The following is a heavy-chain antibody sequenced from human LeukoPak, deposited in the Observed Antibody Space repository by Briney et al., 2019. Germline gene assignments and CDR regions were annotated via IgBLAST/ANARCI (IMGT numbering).Heavy chain of an antibody. CDR1: GFTFSAYW. J-gene: IGHJ5*02. CDR3: ARIGPSGSGSYFFLDP. Sequence: GGSLRLSRAASGFTFSAYWMHWVRQAPGMGLVWVSRIDDDGSGASYADSVKGRFTISRDNARNTLYLQMNSLRAEDTAVYYCARIGPSGSGSYFFLDPWGQGTPVTVSS. CDR2: IDDDGSGA. V-gene: IGHV3-74*01. D-gene: IGHD3-10*01.